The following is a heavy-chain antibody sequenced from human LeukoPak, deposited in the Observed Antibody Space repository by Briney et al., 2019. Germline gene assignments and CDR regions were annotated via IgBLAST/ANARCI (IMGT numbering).Heavy chain of an antibody. Sequence: ASVKVSCKTSGYRFTNFDINWVRQAPGQGLEWMGWMNPDNGNTGYAQEFQGRVSMSGDTSISTAFMVLSSLRSDDTAVYFCARGPRESNSSDYWGQGTLVSVSS. J-gene: IGHJ4*02. CDR3: ARGPRESNSSDY. CDR1: GYRFTNFD. CDR2: MNPDNGNT. V-gene: IGHV1-8*01. D-gene: IGHD6-13*01.